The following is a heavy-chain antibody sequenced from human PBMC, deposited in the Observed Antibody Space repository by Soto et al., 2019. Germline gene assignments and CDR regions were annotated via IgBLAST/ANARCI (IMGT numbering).Heavy chain of an antibody. CDR1: GGSFSGYY. J-gene: IGHJ6*02. CDR2: INHSGST. V-gene: IGHV4-34*01. D-gene: IGHD3-22*01. CDR3: ARRPSNYYDSSVGGMDV. Sequence: SETLSLTCAVYGGSFSGYYWSWIRQPPGKGLEWIGEINHSGSTNYNPSLKSRVTISVDTSKNQFSLKLSSVTAADTAVYYCARRPSNYYDSSVGGMDVWGQGTTVTVSS.